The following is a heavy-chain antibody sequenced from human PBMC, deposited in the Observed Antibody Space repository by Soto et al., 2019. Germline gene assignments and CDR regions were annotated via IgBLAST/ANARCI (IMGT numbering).Heavy chain of an antibody. J-gene: IGHJ5*02. CDR3: ARHGAAAGTDNWFDP. V-gene: IGHV4-39*01. D-gene: IGHD6-13*01. Sequence: SETLSLTCTVSGGSISSSSYYWGWIRQPPGKGLEWIGSIYYSGSTYYDPSLKSRVTISVDTSKNQFSLKLSSVTAADTAVYYCARHGAAAGTDNWFDPWGQGTLVTVSS. CDR1: GGSISSSSYY. CDR2: IYYSGST.